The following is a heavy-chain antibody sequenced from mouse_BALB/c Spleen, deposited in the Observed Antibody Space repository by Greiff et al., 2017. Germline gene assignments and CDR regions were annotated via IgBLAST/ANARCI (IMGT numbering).Heavy chain of an antibody. CDR1: GYSFTGYY. D-gene: IGHD2-4*01. V-gene: IGHV1-31*01. J-gene: IGHJ3*01. Sequence: VQLKESGPELVKPGASVKISCKASGYSFTGYYMHWVKQSHVKSLEWIGRINPYNGATSYNQNFKDKASLTVDKSSSTAYMELHSLTSEDSAVYYCAGRDYDWFAYWGQGTLVTVSA. CDR2: INPYNGAT. CDR3: AGRDYDWFAY.